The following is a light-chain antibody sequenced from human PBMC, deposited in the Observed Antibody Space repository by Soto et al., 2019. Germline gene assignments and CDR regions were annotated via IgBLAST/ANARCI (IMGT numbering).Light chain of an antibody. J-gene: IGLJ2*01. V-gene: IGLV1-44*01. CDR3: AAWDDSLNGPV. CDR2: SNN. Sequence: QSVLTQPPSASGTPGQRVSISCSGSRSNIGSNTVNWYQQVPGTAPKLLIYSNNQRPSGVPDRFSGSKSGTSASLAISGLQSEDEADYYCAAWDDSLNGPVFGGGTKLTVL. CDR1: RSNIGSNT.